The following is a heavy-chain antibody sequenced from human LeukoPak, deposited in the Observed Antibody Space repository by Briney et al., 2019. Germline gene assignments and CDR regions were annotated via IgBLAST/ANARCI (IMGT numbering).Heavy chain of an antibody. Sequence: PSETLSLTCAIYGGSFSGYYWSWIRQPPGKGLEWIGEINHSGSTNYNPSLKSRVTISVDTSKNQFSLKLSSVTAADTAVYYCASYIAEKGNWFDPWGQGTLVTISS. CDR3: ASYIAEKGNWFDP. V-gene: IGHV4-34*01. CDR1: GGSFSGYY. CDR2: INHSGST. J-gene: IGHJ5*02. D-gene: IGHD6-13*01.